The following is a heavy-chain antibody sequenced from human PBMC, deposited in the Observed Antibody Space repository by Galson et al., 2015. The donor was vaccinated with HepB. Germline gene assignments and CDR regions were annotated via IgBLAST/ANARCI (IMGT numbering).Heavy chain of an antibody. CDR1: AFTFSDYY. CDR2: ISSSGNTI. D-gene: IGHD3-3*01. Sequence: SLRLSCAVSAFTFSDYYMTWIRQAPGKGLEWVSYISSSGNTIYYADSVKGRFTISRDNAKSSLYLQMNSLRAEDAAIYYCARIKKEAIYDFWSGTTYYYGMDVWGHGTTVTVSS. J-gene: IGHJ6*02. CDR3: ARIKKEAIYDFWSGTTYYYGMDV. V-gene: IGHV3-11*01.